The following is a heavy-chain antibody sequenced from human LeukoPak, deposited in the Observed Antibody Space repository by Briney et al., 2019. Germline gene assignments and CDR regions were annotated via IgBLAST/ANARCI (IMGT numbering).Heavy chain of an antibody. CDR2: IYYSGST. Sequence: SETLSLTCTVSGGSISSSSYYWGWIRQPPGKGLEWIGSIYYSGSTYYNPSLKSRVTISVDTSKNQFSLKLSSVTAADTAVYYCANPARVYTQLWLPTAFDIWGQGTMVTVSS. CDR3: ANPARVYTQLWLPTAFDI. CDR1: GGSISSSSYY. V-gene: IGHV4-39*01. D-gene: IGHD5-18*01. J-gene: IGHJ3*02.